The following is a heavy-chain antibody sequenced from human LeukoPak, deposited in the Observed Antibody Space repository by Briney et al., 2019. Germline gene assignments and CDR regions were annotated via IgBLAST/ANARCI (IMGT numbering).Heavy chain of an antibody. D-gene: IGHD2-2*01. J-gene: IGHJ6*02. CDR3: ARHSRRSGVVPAAMRFIAAAGAYYYYGMDV. CDR1: GGSLSSYY. CDR2: IYYSGST. V-gene: IGHV4-59*08. Sequence: SETLSLTCTVSGGSLSSYYWSWIRQPPGKGLEWIGYIYYSGSTNYNPSLKSRVTISVDTSKNQFSLKLSSVTAADTAVYYCARHSRRSGVVPAAMRFIAAAGAYYYYGMDVWGQGTTVTVSS.